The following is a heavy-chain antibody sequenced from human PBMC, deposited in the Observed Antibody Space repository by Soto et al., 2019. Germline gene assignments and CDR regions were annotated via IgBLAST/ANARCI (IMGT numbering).Heavy chain of an antibody. Sequence: SETLSLTCTVSGGSISSYYWSWIRQPPGKGLEWIGYIYYSGSTNYNPSLKSRVTISVDTSKNQFSLKLSSVTAADTAVYYCARRGFVDDAFDILGQGTMVTVSS. CDR3: ARRGFVDDAFDI. J-gene: IGHJ3*02. V-gene: IGHV4-59*08. CDR2: IYYSGST. CDR1: GGSISSYY. D-gene: IGHD2-15*01.